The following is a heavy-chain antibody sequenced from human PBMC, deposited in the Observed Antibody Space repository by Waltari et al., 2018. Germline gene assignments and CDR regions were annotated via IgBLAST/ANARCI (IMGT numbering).Heavy chain of an antibody. Sequence: EVQLVESGGGLVQPGRSLRLSCAASGFTFDDYAMHWVRQAPGKGLEWVAGINWNSDSVAYGDSVKGRFTISRDNARNSLYLQLNSLTTEDTALYYCAKKIDEVYGRDGLVYDGFDMWGQGT. CDR3: AKKIDEVYGRDGLVYDGFDM. CDR1: GFTFDDYA. D-gene: IGHD2-8*01. CDR2: INWNSDSV. J-gene: IGHJ3*02. V-gene: IGHV3-9*01.